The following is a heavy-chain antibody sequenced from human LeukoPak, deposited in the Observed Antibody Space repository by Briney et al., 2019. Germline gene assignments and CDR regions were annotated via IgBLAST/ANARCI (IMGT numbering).Heavy chain of an antibody. D-gene: IGHD2-2*01. CDR3: APLDTVPNLYYFDY. Sequence: GGSLRLSCAASGFTFSSYGMHWVRQAPGKGLEWAAVISYDGSNKYYADSVKGRFTISRDNSKNTLYLQMNSLRAEDTAVYYCAPLDTVPNLYYFDYWGQGTLVTVSS. CDR1: GFTFSSYG. V-gene: IGHV3-30*03. J-gene: IGHJ4*02. CDR2: ISYDGSNK.